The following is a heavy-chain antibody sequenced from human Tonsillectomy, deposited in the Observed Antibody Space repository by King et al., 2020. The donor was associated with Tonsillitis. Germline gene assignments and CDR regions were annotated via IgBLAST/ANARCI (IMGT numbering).Heavy chain of an antibody. Sequence: VQLVESGGGLVQPGGSLRLSCAASGFTFSSYAMSWVRQAPGKGLEWGSAISGSGGSTYYADSVKGRFTISRDNSKNTLYLQMNSRRAEDTAVYYCAKGNYYDSSGYSFFDYWGQGTLVTVSS. D-gene: IGHD3-22*01. CDR2: ISGSGGST. V-gene: IGHV3-23*04. J-gene: IGHJ4*02. CDR3: AKGNYYDSSGYSFFDY. CDR1: GFTFSSYA.